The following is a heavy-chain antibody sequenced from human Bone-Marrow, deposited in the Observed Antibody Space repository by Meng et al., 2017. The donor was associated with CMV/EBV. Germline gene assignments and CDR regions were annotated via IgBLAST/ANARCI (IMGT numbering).Heavy chain of an antibody. CDR3: ARDGLVEYQRKGAFDI. Sequence: SETLSLTCTVSGGSISSYYWSWIRQPLGKGLEWIGYIYYSGSTNYNPSLKSRVTISVDTSKNQFSLKLSSVTAADTAVYYCARDGLVEYQRKGAFDIWGQGTMVTVSS. J-gene: IGHJ3*02. V-gene: IGHV4-59*01. D-gene: IGHD2-2*01. CDR2: IYYSGST. CDR1: GGSISSYY.